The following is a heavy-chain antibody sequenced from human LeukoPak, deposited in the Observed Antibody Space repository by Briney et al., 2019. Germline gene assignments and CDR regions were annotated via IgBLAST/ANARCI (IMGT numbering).Heavy chain of an antibody. Sequence: GGSLRLSCAPSGFTFSSYWMSWVRQAPGKGLEWVANIKQDGSEKYYVDSVKGRFTISRDNAKNSLYLQMNSLRAEDTAVYYCTTDEWLGSGYIDYWGQGTLVTVSS. CDR2: IKQDGSEK. CDR3: TTDEWLGSGYIDY. V-gene: IGHV3-7*03. CDR1: GFTFSSYW. J-gene: IGHJ4*02. D-gene: IGHD3-22*01.